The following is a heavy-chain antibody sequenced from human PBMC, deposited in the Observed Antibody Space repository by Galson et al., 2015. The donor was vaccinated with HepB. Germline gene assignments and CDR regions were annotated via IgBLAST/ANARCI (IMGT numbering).Heavy chain of an antibody. D-gene: IGHD3-22*01. V-gene: IGHV1-2*06. Sequence: SVKVSCKAFGYRFIDYHIHWVRQAPGQGLEWMGRINPNRGDTDHAHKFYDRVTISRDTSVNTAYMAMSGLRSDDTAIYYCARRLTMIQVITKGDYLDYWGQGTLVTVSS. CDR3: ARRLTMIQVITKGDYLDY. CDR1: GYRFIDYH. J-gene: IGHJ4*02. CDR2: INPNRGDT.